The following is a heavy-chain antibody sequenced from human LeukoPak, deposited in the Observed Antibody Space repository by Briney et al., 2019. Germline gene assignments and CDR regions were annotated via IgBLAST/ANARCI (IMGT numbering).Heavy chain of an antibody. CDR1: GFTFSSYS. CDR2: ISSSSSYI. V-gene: IGHV3-21*01. J-gene: IGHJ6*02. CDR3: AREAFYYYGMDV. Sequence: GGSLRLSCAASGFTFSSYSMNWVRQAPGKGLEWVSSISSSSSYIYYADSVKGRFTISRDNAKNSLYLQMNSLRAEGTAVYYCAREAFYYYGMDVWGQGTTVTVSS.